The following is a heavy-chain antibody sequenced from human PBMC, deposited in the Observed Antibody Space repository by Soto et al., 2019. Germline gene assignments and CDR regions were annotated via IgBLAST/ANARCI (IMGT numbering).Heavy chain of an antibody. CDR3: ARFARSDYGDYDYFDY. Sequence: GGSLRLSCAASGFTVSSNYMSWVRQAPGKGLEWVSVIYSGGSTYYADSVKGRFTISRHNSKNTLYLQMNSLRAEDTAVYYCARFARSDYGDYDYFDYWGQGTLVTVSS. J-gene: IGHJ4*02. V-gene: IGHV3-53*04. CDR2: IYSGGST. D-gene: IGHD4-17*01. CDR1: GFTVSSNY.